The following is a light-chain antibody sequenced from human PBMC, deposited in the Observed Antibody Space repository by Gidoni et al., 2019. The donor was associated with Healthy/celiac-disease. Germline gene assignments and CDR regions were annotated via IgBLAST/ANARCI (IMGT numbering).Light chain of an antibody. CDR1: QAVSNSY. CDR2: GAS. Sequence: ESVLTQSPGTLSLSPGERATFSCRASQAVSNSYLAWYVQKPGQAPRLLIYGASNRATGTPDRFSGSGSGTDFTLTISRLEPEDFATYYCQQYGSSSGAFGQGTKVEIK. V-gene: IGKV3-20*01. J-gene: IGKJ1*01. CDR3: QQYGSSSGA.